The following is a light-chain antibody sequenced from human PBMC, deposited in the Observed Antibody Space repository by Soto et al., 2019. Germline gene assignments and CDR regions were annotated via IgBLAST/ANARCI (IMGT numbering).Light chain of an antibody. CDR1: QRLSYW. CDR3: RQYNAYPYS. Sequence: DIQMTQSPSTLSASVGDRVTITCRASQRLSYWLAWYQQKPGKAPKLLIYQGSTLQRGAPSRFSGSGSRSEFSLTINSLQSDGFATHDRRQYNAYPYSFGQGTKVDIK. J-gene: IGKJ2*01. V-gene: IGKV1-5*03. CDR2: QGS.